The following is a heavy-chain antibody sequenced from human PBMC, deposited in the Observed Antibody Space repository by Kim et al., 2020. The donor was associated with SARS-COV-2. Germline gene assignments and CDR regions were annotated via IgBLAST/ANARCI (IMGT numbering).Heavy chain of an antibody. D-gene: IGHD1-1*01. CDR3: ARSQSGTMFAS. J-gene: IGHJ4*02. V-gene: IGHV4-39*01. Sequence: THYHPSLRGRVIISVDTSKNQFSLNVNSVTTTDTAVYYCARSQSGTMFASWGRGTLVTVS. CDR2: T.